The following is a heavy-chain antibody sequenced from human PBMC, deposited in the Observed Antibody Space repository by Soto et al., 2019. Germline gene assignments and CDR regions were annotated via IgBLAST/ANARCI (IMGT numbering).Heavy chain of an antibody. D-gene: IGHD3-3*01. V-gene: IGHV1-8*01. CDR3: ARGSHTYYDFWSGYYSPYYYGMDV. CDR1: GYTFTSYD. J-gene: IGHJ6*02. CDR2: MNPNSGNT. Sequence: QVQLVQSGAEVKKPGASVKVSCKASGYTFTSYDINWVRQATGQGLEWMGWMNPNSGNTGYAQKFQGRVTMTRNTSISTAYMEQSSLRSEDTAVYYCARGSHTYYDFWSGYYSPYYYGMDVWGQGTTVTVSS.